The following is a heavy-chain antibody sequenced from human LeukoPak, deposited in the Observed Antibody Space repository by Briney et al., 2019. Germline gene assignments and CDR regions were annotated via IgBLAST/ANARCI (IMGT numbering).Heavy chain of an antibody. V-gene: IGHV3-30*01. CDR1: GFTFSSYA. CDR3: AKGNYYYYMDV. Sequence: PGGSLRLSCAASGFTFSSYAMHWVRQAPGKGLEWVAVISYDGSNKYYADSVKGRFTISRDNSKDTLYLQMNSLRAEDTALYYCAKGNYYYYMDVWGKGTTVTVSS. CDR2: ISYDGSNK. J-gene: IGHJ6*03.